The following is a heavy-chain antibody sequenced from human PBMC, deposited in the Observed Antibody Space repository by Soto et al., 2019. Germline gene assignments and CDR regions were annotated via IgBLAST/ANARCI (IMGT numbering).Heavy chain of an antibody. CDR3: ASNDYYGSGWQNLYYGMDV. CDR2: IYYSGST. D-gene: IGHD3-10*01. Sequence: PSETLSLTCTVSGGSISSSSYYWGWIRQPPGKGLEWIGSIYYSGSTYYNPSLKSRVTISVDTSKNQFSLKLSSVTAADTAVYYCASNDYYGSGWQNLYYGMDVWGQGTTVTVSS. V-gene: IGHV4-39*01. J-gene: IGHJ6*02. CDR1: GGSISSSSYY.